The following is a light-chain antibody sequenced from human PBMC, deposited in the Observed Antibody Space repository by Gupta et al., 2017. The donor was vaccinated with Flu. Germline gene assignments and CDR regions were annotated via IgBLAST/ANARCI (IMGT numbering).Light chain of an antibody. Sequence: QSALTQPPSASGSPGQSVTISCTGTSSDIGGYNYVSGYQHHPGKAPKVLIYEVTKRPSGVPDRFFGSKSGNTASLTVSGLQAEDEADYYCCSYAGSTRYVFGTGTKVTVL. CDR1: SSDIGGYNY. CDR3: CSYAGSTRYV. V-gene: IGLV2-8*01. CDR2: EVT. J-gene: IGLJ1*01.